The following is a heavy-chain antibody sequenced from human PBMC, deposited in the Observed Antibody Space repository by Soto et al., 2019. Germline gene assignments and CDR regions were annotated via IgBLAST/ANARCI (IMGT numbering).Heavy chain of an antibody. J-gene: IGHJ4*02. D-gene: IGHD3-22*01. V-gene: IGHV3-66*01. CDR2: IYSGGST. Sequence: GGSLRLSCAASGFSVRSSHMNWVRQAPGKGLEWVSVIYSGGSTYYADSVKGRFTISRDNSKNTLYLQMNSLRAEDTAVYYCARDVSSGRVFKGYFDYWGQGPLGAVSS. CDR3: ARDVSSGRVFKGYFDY. CDR1: GFSVRSSH.